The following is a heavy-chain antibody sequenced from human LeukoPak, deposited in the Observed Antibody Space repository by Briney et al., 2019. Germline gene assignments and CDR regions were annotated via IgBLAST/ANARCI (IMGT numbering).Heavy chain of an antibody. CDR3: VRDGGFPGTTGTYEI. CDR2: ISSTGRTI. J-gene: IGHJ3*02. Sequence: PGGSLTLSCAAYGFSFRSYEMKWVRQAPEKGLEWVSYISSTGRTIYYADSVKGRFTISRDNAIDSLYLEMNSLRVEDTAVYYCVRDGGFPGTTGTYEIWGQGTMVTVSS. CDR1: GFSFRSYE. V-gene: IGHV3-48*03. D-gene: IGHD1-7*01.